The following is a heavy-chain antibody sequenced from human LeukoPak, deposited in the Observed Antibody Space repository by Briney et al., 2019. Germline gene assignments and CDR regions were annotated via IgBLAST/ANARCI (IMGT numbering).Heavy chain of an antibody. CDR1: GFTFVNYA. Sequence: GGSLRLSCAASGFTFVNYAMSWVRQSPGKGPEWVSGINGLGDGIYYADSVKGRFTISRDKSKNTLYLQMNSLRAEDTAVYYCAKDRPNGMDVWGQGTTVTVSS. D-gene: IGHD6-6*01. CDR2: INGLGDGI. J-gene: IGHJ6*02. V-gene: IGHV3-23*01. CDR3: AKDRPNGMDV.